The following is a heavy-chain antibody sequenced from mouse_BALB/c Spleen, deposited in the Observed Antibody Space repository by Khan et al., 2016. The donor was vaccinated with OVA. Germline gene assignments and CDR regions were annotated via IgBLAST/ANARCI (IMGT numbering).Heavy chain of an antibody. CDR2: INTYTGEP. CDR3: ARTLYGSGYDYAMDY. CDR1: GYIFTNYG. V-gene: IGHV9-3-1*01. D-gene: IGHD1-1*01. J-gene: IGHJ4*01. Sequence: QIQLVQSGPELKKPGETVKISCKASGYIFTNYGMTWVKQAPGKGLKWMGWINTYTGEPTYADDFKGRFAFSLETSATTAYLQLNNLKNEDTATYCCARTLYGSGYDYAMDYWGQGTSVTVSS.